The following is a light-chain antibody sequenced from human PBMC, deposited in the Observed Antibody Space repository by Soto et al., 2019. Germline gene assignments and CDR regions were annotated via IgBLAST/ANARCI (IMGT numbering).Light chain of an antibody. J-gene: IGLJ2*01. CDR1: SGHSSYA. CDR2: LNSDGSH. V-gene: IGLV4-69*01. Sequence: QLVLTQSPSASASLGASVKLTCTLSSGHSSYAIAWHQQQPEKGPRYLMKLNSDGSHSKGDGIPDRFSGSSSGAERYLTISRLQSEDEADYYCQTWGTGVVVGGGTKLTVL. CDR3: QTWGTGVV.